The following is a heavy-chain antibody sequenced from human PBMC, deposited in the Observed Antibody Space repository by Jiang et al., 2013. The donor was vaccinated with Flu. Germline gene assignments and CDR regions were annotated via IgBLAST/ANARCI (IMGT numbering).Heavy chain of an antibody. CDR2: ISYDGSNK. J-gene: IGHJ3*02. V-gene: IGHV3-30*04. Sequence: LVESGGGVVQPGRSLRLSCAASGFTFSSYAMHWVRQAPGKGLEWVAVISYDGSNKYYADSVKGRFTISRDNSKNTLYLQMNSLRAEDTAVYYCAKGDDFWDITNDAFDIWGQGTMVTVSS. CDR3: AKGDDFWDITNDAFDI. CDR1: GFTFSSYA. D-gene: IGHD3-3*01.